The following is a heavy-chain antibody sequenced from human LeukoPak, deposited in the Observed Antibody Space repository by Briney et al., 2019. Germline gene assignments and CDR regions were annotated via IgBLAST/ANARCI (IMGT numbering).Heavy chain of an antibody. CDR1: GYTFTGYY. J-gene: IGHJ4*02. CDR2: INPNSGGT. V-gene: IGHV1-2*02. CDR3: ARGYYDSSGSIRGGY. D-gene: IGHD3-22*01. Sequence: ASVKVPCKASGYTFTGYYMLWVRQAPGQGLEWMGWINPNSGGTNYAQKFQGRVTMTRDTSISTAYMELSRLRSDDTAVYYCARGYYDSSGSIRGGYWGQGTLVTVSS.